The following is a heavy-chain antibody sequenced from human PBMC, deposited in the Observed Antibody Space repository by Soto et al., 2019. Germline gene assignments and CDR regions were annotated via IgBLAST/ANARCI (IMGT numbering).Heavy chain of an antibody. J-gene: IGHJ5*02. V-gene: IGHV4-31*03. D-gene: IGHD6-13*01. CDR3: ARMSATGTRWFDP. Sequence: TLSLTCTVSGGSFSSGSYHWSCFRQHPGQGLEWIASISYRGITYSNPSLKSRLSMSVDTSKNQFSLNLTSVTAADTAVYHCARMSATGTRWFDPWGQGTLVTVSS. CDR2: ISYRGIT. CDR1: GGSFSSGSYH.